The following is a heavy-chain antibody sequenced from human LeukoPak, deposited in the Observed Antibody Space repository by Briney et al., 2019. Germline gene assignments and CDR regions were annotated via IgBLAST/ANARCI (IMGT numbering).Heavy chain of an antibody. J-gene: IGHJ3*02. Sequence: ASVNVSFKGSGSSGTIYNMHWMRQAPGQGLEWMGISNPSGGSRSYAQKFQGRVTMTRDTSTSTASMELSSLRSEDTAVYDCARVNPNYYDSSAYGTFDIWGQGTMVTVSS. CDR2: SNPSGGSR. CDR1: GSSGTIYN. CDR3: ARVNPNYYDSSAYGTFDI. V-gene: IGHV1-46*01. D-gene: IGHD3-22*01.